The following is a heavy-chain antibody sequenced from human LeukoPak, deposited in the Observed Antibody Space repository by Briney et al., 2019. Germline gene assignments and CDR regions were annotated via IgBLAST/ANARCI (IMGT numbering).Heavy chain of an antibody. Sequence: SETLSLTCAVYGGSFSGYYWSWIRQPPGKGLEWIGEINHSGSTNYNPSLKSRVTISVDTSKNQFSLKLSSVTAADTAVYYCARVDSTYGYAGGNYFDSWGQGTLVTVSS. D-gene: IGHD5-18*01. CDR3: ARVDSTYGYAGGNYFDS. J-gene: IGHJ4*02. CDR1: GGSFSGYY. CDR2: INHSGST. V-gene: IGHV4-34*01.